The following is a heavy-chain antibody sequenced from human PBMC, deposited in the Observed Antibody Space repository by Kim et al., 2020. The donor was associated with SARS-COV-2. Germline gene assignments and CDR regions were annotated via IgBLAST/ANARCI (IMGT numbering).Heavy chain of an antibody. D-gene: IGHD6-19*01. V-gene: IGHV3-74*01. J-gene: IGHJ4*02. CDR2: T. Sequence: TTNAYAVEGRFTISRDNAKNTLYLQMNSLRAEDTAVYYCARSRGAGFDFWGLGTLVTVSS. CDR3: ARSRGAGFDF.